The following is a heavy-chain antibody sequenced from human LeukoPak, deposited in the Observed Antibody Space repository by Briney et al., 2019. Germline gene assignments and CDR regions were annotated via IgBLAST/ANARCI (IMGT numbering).Heavy chain of an antibody. CDR2: INADGSTT. J-gene: IGHJ3*01. V-gene: IGHV3-74*01. CDR1: GLTFSNVW. CDR3: VVVVEPPDSDGFDV. Sequence: GGSLRLSCAVSGLTFSNVWMQWVRQAPGKGLVWVSLINADGSTTTYADSVKGRFTISRDNAGNTLSLQMNSLTIEDTAVYYCVVVVEPPDSDGFDVWGQGTMITVSS. D-gene: IGHD1-14*01.